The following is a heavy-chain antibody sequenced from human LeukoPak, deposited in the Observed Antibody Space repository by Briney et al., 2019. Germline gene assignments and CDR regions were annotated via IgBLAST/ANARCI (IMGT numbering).Heavy chain of an antibody. J-gene: IGHJ4*02. CDR2: INRDGSVT. D-gene: IGHD4-23*01. V-gene: IGHV3-74*01. Sequence: GGSLRLSCAASGFTFSSYWMHWVRQAPGKGLVWVSRINRDGSVTSYADSVKGRFTISRDNAKNTLYLQMNSLRAEDTAVYYCARGRPHGNDYWGQGTLVTVSS. CDR1: GFTFSSYW. CDR3: ARGRPHGNDY.